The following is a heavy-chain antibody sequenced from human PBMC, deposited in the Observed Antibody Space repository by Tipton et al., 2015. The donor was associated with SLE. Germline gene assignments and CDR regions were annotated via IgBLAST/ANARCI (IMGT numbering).Heavy chain of an antibody. V-gene: IGHV4-39*07. CDR2: IYHSGST. Sequence: PGLVKPSETLSLTCTVSGGSISSSSYNWGWIRQPPGKGLEWIGEIYHSGSTNYNPSLKSRVTISVDKSKNQFSLKVSSVTAADTAVYYCARVSGRSRYFQHWGQGTLVTVSS. CDR1: GGSISSSSYN. CDR3: ARVSGRSRYFQH. J-gene: IGHJ1*01. D-gene: IGHD3-10*01.